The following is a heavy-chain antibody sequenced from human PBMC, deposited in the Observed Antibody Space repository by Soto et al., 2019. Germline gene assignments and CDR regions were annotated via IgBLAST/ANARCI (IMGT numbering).Heavy chain of an antibody. CDR3: AKGVRYYYDSSGYPDFN. CDR1: GFXFSSYG. V-gene: IGHV3-30*18. CDR2: ISYDGSNK. J-gene: IGHJ4*02. Sequence: GGSLXLSCAASGFXFSSYGMHWVRQAPGKGLEWVAVISYDGSNKYYADSVKGRFTISRDNSKNTLYLQMNSLRAEDTAVYYCAKGVRYYYDSSGYPDFNWGQGTLVTVS. D-gene: IGHD3-22*01.